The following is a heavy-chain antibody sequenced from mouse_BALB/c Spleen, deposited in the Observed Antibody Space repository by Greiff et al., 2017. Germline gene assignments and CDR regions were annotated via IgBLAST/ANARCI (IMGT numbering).Heavy chain of an antibody. V-gene: IGHV5-12-1*01. Sequence: EVKLVESGGGLVKPGGSLKLSCAASGFAFSSYDMSWVRQTPEKRLEWVAYISSGGGSTYYPDTVKGRFTISRDNAKNTLYLQMSSLKSEDTAMYYCARQGYSDYWGQGTTLTGSS. CDR2: ISSGGGST. J-gene: IGHJ2*01. CDR1: GFAFSSYD. CDR3: ARQGYSDY.